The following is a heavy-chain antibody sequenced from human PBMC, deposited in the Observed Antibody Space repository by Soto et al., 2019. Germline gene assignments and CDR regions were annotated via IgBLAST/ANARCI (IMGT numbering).Heavy chain of an antibody. J-gene: IGHJ4*02. CDR1: GYTFTGYY. V-gene: IGHV1-2*02. CDR3: ARVIKWFGREPFDY. CDR2: INPNSGGT. D-gene: IGHD3-10*01. Sequence: GASVKVSCKASGYTFTGYYMHWVRQAPGQGLEWMGWINPNSGGTNYAQKFQGRVTMTRDTSISTAYMELSRLRAEDTAVYYCARVIKWFGREPFDYWGQGTLVTVSS.